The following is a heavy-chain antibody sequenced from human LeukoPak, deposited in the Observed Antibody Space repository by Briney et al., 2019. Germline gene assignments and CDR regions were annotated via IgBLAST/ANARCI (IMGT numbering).Heavy chain of an antibody. CDR2: ISDSGGST. CDR1: GFTFSSYA. V-gene: IGHV3-23*01. J-gene: IGHJ4*02. CDR3: AKKGVGSSWFYFDY. Sequence: GGSLRLSCAASGFTFSSYAMSWVRQAPGKGLEWVSAISDSGGSTYYADSVKGRFTISRDNSKNTLYLQMNSLRAEDTAVYYCAKKGVGSSWFYFDYWGQGTLVTVSS. D-gene: IGHD6-13*01.